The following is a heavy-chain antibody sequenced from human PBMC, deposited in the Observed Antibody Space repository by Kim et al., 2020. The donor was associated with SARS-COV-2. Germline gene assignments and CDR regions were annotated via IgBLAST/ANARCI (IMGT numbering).Heavy chain of an antibody. Sequence: GGSLRLSCVASGFTFSRYWITWVRQPPGKGLEWVANINEDGSRSYYVDSVMGRFTMSRDNAMNSLYLHMNALRVEDTAVYYCVAGYTSGVWGQGTLVTVS. CDR3: VAGYTSGV. CDR1: GFTFSRYW. D-gene: IGHD5-18*01. CDR2: INEDGSRS. J-gene: IGHJ4*02. V-gene: IGHV3-7*03.